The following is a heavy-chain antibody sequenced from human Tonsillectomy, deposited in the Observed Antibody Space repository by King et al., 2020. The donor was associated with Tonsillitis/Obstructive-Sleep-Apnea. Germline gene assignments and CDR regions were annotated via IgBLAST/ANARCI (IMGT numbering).Heavy chain of an antibody. D-gene: IGHD3-22*01. J-gene: IGHJ6*02. CDR3: ARDSQKWYYYDTIDYYFYDMDV. CDR1: GFTFSSYA. V-gene: IGHV3-30*04. CDR2: ISYDGNKK. Sequence: QLVQSGGGVVQPGRSLRLSCAASGFTFSSYAMHWVRQAPGKGLEWVAVISYDGNKKYYADSVKGRFTISRDNSKNTLYLQMNSLRAEDTAVYYCARDSQKWYYYDTIDYYFYDMDVWGQGTRVTVSS.